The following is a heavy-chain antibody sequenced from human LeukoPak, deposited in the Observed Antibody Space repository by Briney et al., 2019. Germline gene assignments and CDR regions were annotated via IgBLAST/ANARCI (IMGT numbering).Heavy chain of an antibody. CDR2: INHSGST. D-gene: IGHD1-26*01. Sequence: SETLSLTCAVYGGSFSGYYWSWIRQPPGKGVEWIGEINHSGSTNYNPSLKSRVTISVDTSKNQFSLKLSSVTAADTAVYYCARGLRGGGGATIYFDYWGQGTLVTVSS. CDR1: GGSFSGYY. CDR3: ARGLRGGGGATIYFDY. V-gene: IGHV4-34*01. J-gene: IGHJ4*02.